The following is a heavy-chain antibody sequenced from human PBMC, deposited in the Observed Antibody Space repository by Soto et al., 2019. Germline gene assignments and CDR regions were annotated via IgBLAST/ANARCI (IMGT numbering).Heavy chain of an antibody. D-gene: IGHD3-10*01. V-gene: IGHV3-33*01. J-gene: IGHJ6*02. CDR3: ARELWFGALFLDYYYYGMDV. CDR1: GFTFSSYG. Sequence: QVQLVESGGGVVQPGRSLRLSCAASGFTFSSYGMQWVRQAPGKGLEWVAVIWYDGSNKYYADSVKGRFTISRDNSKNTLYLQMNSLRAEDTAVYYCARELWFGALFLDYYYYGMDVWGQGTTVTVSS. CDR2: IWYDGSNK.